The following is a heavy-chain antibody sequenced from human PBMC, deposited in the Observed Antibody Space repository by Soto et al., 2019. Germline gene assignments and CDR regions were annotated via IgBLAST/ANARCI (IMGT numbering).Heavy chain of an antibody. CDR3: AMVDVYVTPSPQDV. CDR2: INTYNGNT. D-gene: IGHD3-16*01. Sequence: QVQLVQSGAEVKKPGASVKVSCKASGYTFTRYGIGWARQAPGQGLEWMGWINTYNGNTNYAQNVQGRVTLTTDTSTSTAYMELRSLRSNDTAIYYCAMVDVYVTPSPQDVWGQGTTVSVSS. J-gene: IGHJ6*02. CDR1: GYTFTRYG. V-gene: IGHV1-18*01.